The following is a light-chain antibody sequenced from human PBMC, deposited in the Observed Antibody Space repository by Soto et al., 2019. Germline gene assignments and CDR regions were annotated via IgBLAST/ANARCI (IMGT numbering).Light chain of an antibody. Sequence: QSALTQPASVSRSPGQSITISCTGTSSDVGGYNYVSWYQQHPGKAPKLMIYDVSNRPSGVSNRFSGSKSGNTASLTISGLQAEDEADYYCSSYTSSSTPLYVFGTG. J-gene: IGLJ1*01. CDR2: DVS. CDR3: SSYTSSSTPLYV. V-gene: IGLV2-14*01. CDR1: SSDVGGYNY.